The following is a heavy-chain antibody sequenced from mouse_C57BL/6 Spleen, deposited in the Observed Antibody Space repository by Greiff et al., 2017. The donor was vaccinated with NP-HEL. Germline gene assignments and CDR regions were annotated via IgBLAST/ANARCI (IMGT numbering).Heavy chain of an antibody. CDR2: FYPGSGSI. CDR1: GYTFTEYT. Sequence: VKLVESGAELVKPGASVKLSCKASGYTFTEYTIHWVKQRSGQGLEWIGWFYPGSGSIKYNEKFKDKATLTADKSSSTVYMELSRLTSEDSAVYFCARHGETAQATFPFDYWGQGTTLTVSS. V-gene: IGHV1-62-2*01. J-gene: IGHJ2*01. D-gene: IGHD3-2*02. CDR3: ARHGETAQATFPFDY.